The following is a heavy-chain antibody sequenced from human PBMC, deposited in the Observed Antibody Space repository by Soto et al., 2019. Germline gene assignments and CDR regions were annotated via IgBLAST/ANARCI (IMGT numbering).Heavy chain of an antibody. V-gene: IGHV1-18*01. CDR1: GYTFTSYG. J-gene: IGHJ4*02. D-gene: IGHD3-3*01. CDR3: ARDDYFESGYYADY. Sequence: ASVKVSCKASGYTFTSYGISWVRQAPGQGLEWMGWISAYNGNTNYAQKLQGRVTMTTDTSTSTAYMQLRSLRSDDTAVYYCARDDYFESGYYADYWGQGTLVTVSS. CDR2: ISAYNGNT.